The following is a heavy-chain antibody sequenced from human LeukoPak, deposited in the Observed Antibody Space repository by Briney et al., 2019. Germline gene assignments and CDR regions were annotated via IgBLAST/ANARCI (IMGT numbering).Heavy chain of an antibody. V-gene: IGHV4-59*01. CDR2: IYYSGST. D-gene: IGHD2-15*01. CDR3: ATGGGRAFDI. CDR1: GGSISSYY. J-gene: IGHJ3*02. Sequence: SETLSLTCTVSGGSISSYYWSWIRQPPGKGVEWIGYIYYSGSTNYNPSLKSRVTISVDTSKNQFSLKLSSVTAADTAVYYCATGGGRAFDIWGQGTMVTVSS.